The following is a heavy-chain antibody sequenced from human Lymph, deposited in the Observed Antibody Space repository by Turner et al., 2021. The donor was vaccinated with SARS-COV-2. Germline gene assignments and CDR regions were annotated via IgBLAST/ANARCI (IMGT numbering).Heavy chain of an antibody. CDR1: GFTFDEYA. Sequence: EVQLVESGGGLVQPGRSLRLSCAASGFTFDEYAMHWVRQGPGKGLEVVSGISWNSGSRGYADSVKGRFTISRDNAKNSLYLQMNSLRAEDTALYYCAKGRRFGMDVWGQGTTVTVSS. V-gene: IGHV3-9*01. CDR2: ISWNSGSR. CDR3: AKGRRFGMDV. J-gene: IGHJ6*02.